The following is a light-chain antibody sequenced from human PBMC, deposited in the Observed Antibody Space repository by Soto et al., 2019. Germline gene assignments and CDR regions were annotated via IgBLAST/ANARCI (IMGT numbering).Light chain of an antibody. CDR2: GAS. CDR3: QQYNDWPRT. J-gene: IGKJ1*01. V-gene: IGKV3-15*01. CDR1: QRVSSN. Sequence: EVVMTQSPATLSVSPGERATLSCRASQRVSSNLAWYQQKPGQAPRLLIYGASTRATGFPARFSGSGSETDFTLTISSLQSEDFAVYYCQQYNDWPRTFGQGTKVE.